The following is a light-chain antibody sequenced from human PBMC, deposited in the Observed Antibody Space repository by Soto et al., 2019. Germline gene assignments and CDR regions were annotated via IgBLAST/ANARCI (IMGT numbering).Light chain of an antibody. V-gene: IGKV3-20*01. CDR1: QSVGSNY. CDR3: QQYTTSPFT. J-gene: IGKJ3*01. Sequence: EIVLTQSPGTLSLSPGERATLYCRASQSVGSNYLAWYQQKPGQAPRVLIYGASSRATGIPDRLSGSGSVADFTLTISRLEPEAFAVYYCQQYTTSPFTFGPGTKVDSK. CDR2: GAS.